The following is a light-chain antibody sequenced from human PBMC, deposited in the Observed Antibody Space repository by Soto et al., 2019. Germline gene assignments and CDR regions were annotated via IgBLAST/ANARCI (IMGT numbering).Light chain of an antibody. CDR1: SSDIGAFNY. CDR3: SSYAATNTVL. CDR2: DVS. V-gene: IGLV2-14*03. J-gene: IGLJ2*01. Sequence: QSVLAQPASVSGSPGQLITISCTGTSSDIGAFNYVSWYQQHPGDAPKLLIFDVSDRPSGISVRFSASKSGNTASLTISGLQTEDEAHYFCSSYAATNTVLFGGGTKVTVL.